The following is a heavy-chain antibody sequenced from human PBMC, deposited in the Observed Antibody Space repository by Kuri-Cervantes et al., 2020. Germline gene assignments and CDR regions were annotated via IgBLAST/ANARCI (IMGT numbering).Heavy chain of an antibody. CDR3: ARGSIAVAGRNWFDP. J-gene: IGHJ5*02. V-gene: IGHV4-39*01. D-gene: IGHD6-19*01. Sequence: SQTLSLTCAVYGGSFSSYYWGWIRQPPGKGLEWIGSIYYSGSTYYNPSLKSRVTISVDTSKNQFSLKLSSVTAADTAVYYCARGSIAVAGRNWFDPWGQGTLVTVSS. CDR1: GGSFSSYY. CDR2: IYYSGST.